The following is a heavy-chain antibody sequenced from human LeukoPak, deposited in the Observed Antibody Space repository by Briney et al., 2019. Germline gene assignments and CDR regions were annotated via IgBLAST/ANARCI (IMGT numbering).Heavy chain of an antibody. V-gene: IGHV3-74*01. CDR1: GFTFSSYW. CDR2: IDSGGSNT. D-gene: IGHD2-21*01. CDR3: TRDRSYSSDS. Sequence: GGSLRLSCTASGFTFSSYWMHWVRQAPGKGLVWVSRIDSGGSNTNYAASVKGRVTISRDNAKNTLYLEMNNVRDEDTAVYYCTRDRSYSSDSWGQGTLVTVSS. J-gene: IGHJ4*02.